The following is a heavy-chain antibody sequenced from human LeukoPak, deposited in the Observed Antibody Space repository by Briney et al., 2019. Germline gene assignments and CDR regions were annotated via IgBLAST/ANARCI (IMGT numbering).Heavy chain of an antibody. CDR2: ITSRGSFT. D-gene: IGHD3-3*01. V-gene: IGHV3-11*01. CDR3: ARGDFWSDYYRYFEY. J-gene: IGHJ4*02. Sequence: GSLRLSCAASGFTFSDYYMSWIRQAPGKGLEWVSYITSRGSFTYFGDSVKGRFTISRDNAKNSLYLQMNRLRAEDTAVYYCARGDFWSDYYRYFEYWGQGTLVTVSS. CDR1: GFTFSDYY.